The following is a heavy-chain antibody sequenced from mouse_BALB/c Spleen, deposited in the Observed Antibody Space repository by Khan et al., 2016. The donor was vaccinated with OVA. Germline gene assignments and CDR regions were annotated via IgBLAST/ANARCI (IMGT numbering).Heavy chain of an antibody. Sequence: VRLQQSGAELLKPGASVKISCKASGYSFTSYYIHWIKQSHGQSLEWIGYIDPCSGGANYNQKFKDKATLTVDKSSNTAYIQLSNLTSEDSTVYDCTRRGYGAGFNYWGQGTLVTVSA. J-gene: IGHJ3*01. V-gene: IGHV1-31*01. D-gene: IGHD2-2*01. CDR2: IDPCSGGA. CDR1: GYSFTSYY. CDR3: TRRGYGAGFNY.